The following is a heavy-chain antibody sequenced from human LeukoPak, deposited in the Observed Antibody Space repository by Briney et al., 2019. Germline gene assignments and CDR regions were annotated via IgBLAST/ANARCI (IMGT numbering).Heavy chain of an antibody. V-gene: IGHV1-69-2*01. Sequence: GATVKISCKTSGYTFTDRYLHWVQQAPGKGLEWVGRIDPEDGKTIYAEKFQGRVTIAADTSTDTAYMELSSLGSEDTAVYYCATDLRTGRYDVAFDYWGQGTLVTVSS. D-gene: IGHD1-26*01. CDR2: IDPEDGKT. CDR3: ATDLRTGRYDVAFDY. CDR1: GYTFTDRY. J-gene: IGHJ4*02.